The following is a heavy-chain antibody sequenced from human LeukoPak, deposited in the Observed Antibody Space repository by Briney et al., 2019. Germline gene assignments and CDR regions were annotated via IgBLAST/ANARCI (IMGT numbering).Heavy chain of an antibody. CDR3: ARGENPGYYDILTGYYYFDY. CDR2: IKQDGSEK. V-gene: IGHV3-7*01. D-gene: IGHD3-9*01. J-gene: IGHJ4*02. CDR1: GFTFSSYC. Sequence: GGSLRLSCAASGFTFSSYCMSWVRQAPGKGLEWVANIKQDGSEKYYVDSVKGRFTISRDNAKNSLYLQMNSLRAEDTAVYYCARGENPGYYDILTGYYYFDYWGQGTLVTVSS.